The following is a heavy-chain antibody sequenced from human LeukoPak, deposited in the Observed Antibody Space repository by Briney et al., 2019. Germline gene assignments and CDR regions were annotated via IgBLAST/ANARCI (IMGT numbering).Heavy chain of an antibody. Sequence: SETLSLTCTVSGGSISSYYRSWIRQPAGKGLEWIGRIYTTGSTNYNPSLKSRVTMSVDTSKNQFSLKLSSVTAADTAVYYCAKRGAYSPPYWGQGTLVTVSS. CDR3: AKRGAYSPPY. J-gene: IGHJ4*02. CDR2: IYTTGST. CDR1: GGSISSYY. D-gene: IGHD5-18*01. V-gene: IGHV4-4*07.